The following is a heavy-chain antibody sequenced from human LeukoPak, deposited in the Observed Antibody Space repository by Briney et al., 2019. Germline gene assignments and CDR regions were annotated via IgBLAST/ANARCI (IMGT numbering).Heavy chain of an antibody. CDR2: INWNGNNV. J-gene: IGHJ3*01. V-gene: IGHV3-20*04. CDR3: ARVRKQYSYDNSQHRDASDV. Sequence: PGGSLRLSCATSGFTCDDYGMNWVRQAPGKGLEWVSNINWNGNNVDYADPVKGRFTISRDKAKNSLHLQMNSLRAEDTAVYYCARVRKQYSYDNSQHRDASDVWGQGTMVIVSS. D-gene: IGHD3-22*01. CDR1: GFTCDDYG.